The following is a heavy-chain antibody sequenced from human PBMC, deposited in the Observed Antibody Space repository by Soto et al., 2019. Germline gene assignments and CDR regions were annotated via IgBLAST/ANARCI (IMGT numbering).Heavy chain of an antibody. CDR2: ISSSSSNK. CDR3: ARDRGSSGWYAGGWFEP. J-gene: IGHJ5*02. V-gene: IGHV3-21*01. CDR1: GFTFSSYS. Sequence: EVQLVESGGGLVKPGGSLRLSCAASGFTFSSYSMNWVRQAPGKGLEWVSCISSSSSNKYYADSVKGRFTISRDNAKNSLYRQLTSLRAEDTAVYYCARDRGSSGWYAGGWFEPWGQGTLVTVSS. D-gene: IGHD6-19*01.